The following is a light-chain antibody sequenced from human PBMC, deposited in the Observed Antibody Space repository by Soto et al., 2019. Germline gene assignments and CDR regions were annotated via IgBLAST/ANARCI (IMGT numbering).Light chain of an antibody. CDR1: SSDVGGYNY. CDR3: CAFTTISTYV. Sequence: QSALSKPSSVSGPPGQLITISCTGTSSDVGGYNYVSWYQQYPGKAPKVMIYDVTNRPSGVSNRFSGSRSGNTASLTISGLQAEDDADYYGCAFTTISTYVSGTGTKVTDL. V-gene: IGLV2-14*01. CDR2: DVT. J-gene: IGLJ1*01.